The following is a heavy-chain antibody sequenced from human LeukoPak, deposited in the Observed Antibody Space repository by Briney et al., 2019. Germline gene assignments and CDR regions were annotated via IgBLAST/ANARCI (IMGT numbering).Heavy chain of an antibody. CDR3: ARELWFANAPGSWLDP. CDR2: FFHTGST. J-gene: IGHJ5*02. CDR1: GDSISSGDYS. V-gene: IGHV4-30-2*01. Sequence: SETLSLTCVVSGDSISSGDYSWSWIRQPPGKGLEWIGYFFHTGSTFYNPSLKSRVTISVDNSKNQFSLRLSSVTAADTAVYYCARELWFANAPGSWLDPWGQGTLVTVST. D-gene: IGHD3-10*01.